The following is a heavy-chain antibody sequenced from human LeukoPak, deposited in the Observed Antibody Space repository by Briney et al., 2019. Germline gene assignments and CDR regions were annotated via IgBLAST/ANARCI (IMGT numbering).Heavy chain of an antibody. D-gene: IGHD6-19*01. V-gene: IGHV1-2*02. Sequence: ASVKVSCKASGYTFTGYCIHWVRQAPGQGLEWMGWVNPNSGGTNYAQKFQGRVTMTRDTSISTAYMELSRLTSDDTAVYYCARESRGSDYDSWGQGTLVTVSS. CDR2: VNPNSGGT. J-gene: IGHJ4*02. CDR1: GYTFTGYC. CDR3: ARESRGSDYDS.